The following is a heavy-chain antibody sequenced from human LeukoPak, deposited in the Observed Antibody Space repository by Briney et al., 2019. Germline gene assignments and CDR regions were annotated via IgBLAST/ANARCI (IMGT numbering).Heavy chain of an antibody. D-gene: IGHD3-22*01. V-gene: IGHV3-7*01. CDR3: ARTRITMIVGLASRFDY. Sequence: GGSLRLSCAASGFTFSSYWMSWVRQAPGKGLEWVANIKQDGSEKYYVDSVKGRFTISRDNAKNSLYLQMNSLRAEDTAVYYCARTRITMIVGLASRFDYWGQGTLVTVSS. J-gene: IGHJ4*02. CDR1: GFTFSSYW. CDR2: IKQDGSEK.